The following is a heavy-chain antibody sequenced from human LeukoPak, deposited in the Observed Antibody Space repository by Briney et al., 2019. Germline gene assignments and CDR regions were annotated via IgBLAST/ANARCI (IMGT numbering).Heavy chain of an antibody. CDR2: ISASGGST. CDR1: GFTFSSYA. J-gene: IGHJ4*02. CDR3: AKSGLWFGEFDY. D-gene: IGHD3-10*01. V-gene: IGHV3-23*01. Sequence: PGGSLRLSCAASGFTFSSYAMSWVRQALGKGLEWVSAISASGGSTYYADSVKSRFTISRDNSKNTLYLQMNSLRAEDTAVYYCAKSGLWFGEFDYWGQGTLVTVSS.